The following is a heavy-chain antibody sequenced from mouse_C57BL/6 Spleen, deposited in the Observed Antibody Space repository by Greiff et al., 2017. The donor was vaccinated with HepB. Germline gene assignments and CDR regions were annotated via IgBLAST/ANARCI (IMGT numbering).Heavy chain of an antibody. CDR3: AGPWDLYAMDY. V-gene: IGHV1-64*01. D-gene: IGHD4-1*01. J-gene: IGHJ4*01. Sequence: QVQLQQPGAELVKPGASVKLSCKASGYTFTSYWMHWVKQRPGQGLEWIGMIHPNSGSTNYNEKFKSKATLTVDKSSSTAYMQLSSLTSEDSAVYYCAGPWDLYAMDYWGQGTSVTVSS. CDR2: IHPNSGST. CDR1: GYTFTSYW.